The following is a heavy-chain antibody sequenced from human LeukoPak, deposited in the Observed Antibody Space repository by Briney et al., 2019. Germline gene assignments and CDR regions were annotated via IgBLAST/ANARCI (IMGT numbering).Heavy chain of an antibody. CDR1: GGSINFYY. CDR2: IYYSGSI. CDR3: ARALGYYDFWSGSSSPSNWFDP. V-gene: IGHV4-59*01. D-gene: IGHD3-3*01. Sequence: SETLSLTCTVSGGSINFYYWSWIRQSPGKGLDWIGNIYYSGSINYNPSLKSRVTISVDTSKNQFSLILSSVTAADTAVYYCARALGYYDFWSGSSSPSNWFDPWGQGTLVTVSS. J-gene: IGHJ5*02.